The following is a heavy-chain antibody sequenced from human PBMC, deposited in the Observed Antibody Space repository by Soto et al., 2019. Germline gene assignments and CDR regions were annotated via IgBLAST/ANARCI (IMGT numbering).Heavy chain of an antibody. CDR2: MNPNSGNT. CDR1: GYTFTSYD. CDR3: ARGPYCSSTSCYARVRYYYYYMDV. J-gene: IGHJ6*03. V-gene: IGHV1-8*01. Sequence: ASVKASCKACGYTFTSYDINWVRQANGQGLEWMGWMNPNSGNTGYAQKFQGRVTMTRNTSISTAYMELSSLRSEDTAVYYCARGPYCSSTSCYARVRYYYYYMDVWGKGTTVTVSS. D-gene: IGHD2-2*01.